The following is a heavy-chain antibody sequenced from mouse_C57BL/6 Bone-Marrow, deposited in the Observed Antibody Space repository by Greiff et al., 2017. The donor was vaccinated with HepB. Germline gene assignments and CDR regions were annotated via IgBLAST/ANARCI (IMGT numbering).Heavy chain of an antibody. D-gene: IGHD1-1*01. CDR3: ARGYYGSSPYWYFDV. CDR1: GFTFSDYG. Sequence: EVKLVESGGGLVKPGGSLKLSCAASGFTFSDYGMHWVRQAPEKGLEWVAYISSGSSTIYYADTVKGRFTISRDNATNTLFLQMTSLRSEDTAMYYCARGYYGSSPYWYFDVWGTGTTVTVSS. J-gene: IGHJ1*03. CDR2: ISSGSSTI. V-gene: IGHV5-17*01.